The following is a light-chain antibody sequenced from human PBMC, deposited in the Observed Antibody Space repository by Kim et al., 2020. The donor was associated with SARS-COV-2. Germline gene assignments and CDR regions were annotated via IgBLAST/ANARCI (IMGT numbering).Light chain of an antibody. V-gene: IGKV3-20*01. CDR1: QSLSSSY. CDR2: GTS. Sequence: EIVLTQSPATLSLSPGERATLSCRASQSLSSSYLAWYQQKLGQAPRLLIYGTSTRATGISDRFSGSGSGTDFTLTISRLEPEDFAVYYCQQYGSSPKVTFGQGTRLEIK. J-gene: IGKJ5*01. CDR3: QQYGSSPKVT.